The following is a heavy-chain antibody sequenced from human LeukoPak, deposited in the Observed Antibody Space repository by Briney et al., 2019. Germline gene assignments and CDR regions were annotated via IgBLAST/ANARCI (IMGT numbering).Heavy chain of an antibody. Sequence: GWSLRLSWAAASFTFSSYAMSWGRQAPGEGPEWGSAISGSGGSTYCADSVNGRFTIARNNSKTTLYLQMTSLRAEDTAVYSCVYSSSWSWGPGTLVTVSS. CDR1: SFTFSSYA. V-gene: IGHV3-23*01. D-gene: IGHD6-13*01. CDR3: VYSSSWS. J-gene: IGHJ4*02. CDR2: ISGSGGST.